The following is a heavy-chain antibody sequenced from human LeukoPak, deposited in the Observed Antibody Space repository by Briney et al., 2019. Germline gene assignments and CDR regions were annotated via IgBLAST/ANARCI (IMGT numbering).Heavy chain of an antibody. CDR1: GGPISSSSYY. CDR2: IYYSGST. CDR3: VGRIAVAGTVSY. D-gene: IGHD6-19*01. J-gene: IGHJ4*02. V-gene: IGHV4-39*07. Sequence: SETLSLTCTVSGGPISSSSYYWGWIRQPPGKGLEWIGSIYYSGSTYYNPTLKSRVTISVDTSKNQFSLKLSSVTAADTAVYYCVGRIAVAGTVSYWGQGTLVTVSS.